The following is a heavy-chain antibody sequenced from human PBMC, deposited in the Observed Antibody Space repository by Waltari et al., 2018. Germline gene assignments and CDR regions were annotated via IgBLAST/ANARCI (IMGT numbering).Heavy chain of an antibody. J-gene: IGHJ6*03. CDR3: ARGLRPYYYYYMDV. CDR2: ISSSSSTI. Sequence: EVQLVESGGGLVQPGGSLRLSCAASGFTFSSYSMNWVRQAPGKGLEWVSYISSSSSTIYYADAVKGRITISRDNAKNSLYLQMNSLRAEDTAVYYCARGLRPYYYYYMDVWGKGTTVTVSS. V-gene: IGHV3-48*04. CDR1: GFTFSSYS.